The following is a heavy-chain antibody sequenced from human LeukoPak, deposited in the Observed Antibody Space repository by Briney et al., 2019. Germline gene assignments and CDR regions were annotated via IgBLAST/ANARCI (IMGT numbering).Heavy chain of an antibody. D-gene: IGHD1-26*01. CDR2: INPSGGST. V-gene: IGHV1-46*01. Sequence: ASMKVSCKASGYTFTSYYMHWVRQAPGQGLEWMGIINPSGGSTSYAQKFQGRVTMTRDTSTSTVYMELSSLRSEDTAVYYCARDSIVAAEYFQHWGQGTLVTVSS. CDR3: ARDSIVAAEYFQH. CDR1: GYTFTSYY. J-gene: IGHJ1*01.